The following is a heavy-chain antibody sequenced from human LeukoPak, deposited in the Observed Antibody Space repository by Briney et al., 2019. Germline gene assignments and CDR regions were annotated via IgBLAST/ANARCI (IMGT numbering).Heavy chain of an antibody. J-gene: IGHJ4*02. CDR2: VCFGSPT. Sequence: PSQTMSLTCIVSAHPRRLYYCTWVSQLPKKGLEWDGYVCFGSPTNYNPPVKSRVTISLATSTSPFSLNLSSVTAADSAMYNCARGAYANRTGYNLDSWGQGTLVIVSS. D-gene: IGHD5-24*01. V-gene: IGHV4-59*01. CDR1: AHPRRLYY. CDR3: ARGAYANRTGYNLDS.